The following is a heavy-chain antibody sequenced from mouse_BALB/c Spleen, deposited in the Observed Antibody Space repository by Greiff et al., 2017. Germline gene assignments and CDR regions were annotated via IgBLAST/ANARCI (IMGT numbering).Heavy chain of an antibody. Sequence: VQGVESGPGLVAPSQSLSITCTVSGFSLTSYGVSWVRQPPGKGLEWLGVIWGDGSTNYHSALISRLSISKDNSKSQVFLKLNSLQTDDTAMYYCATTVVADYFDYWGQGTTLTVSS. CDR2: IWGDGST. CDR3: ATTVVADYFDY. V-gene: IGHV2-3*01. CDR1: GFSLTSYG. J-gene: IGHJ2*01. D-gene: IGHD1-1*01.